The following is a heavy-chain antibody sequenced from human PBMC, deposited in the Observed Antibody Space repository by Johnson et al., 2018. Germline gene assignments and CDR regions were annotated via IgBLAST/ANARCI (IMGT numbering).Heavy chain of an antibody. CDR1: GFTVSRNY. Sequence: VQLVESGGGLVQPGGSLRLSCAASGFTVSRNYMSWVRQAPGKGLEWVSVIYTGGSTYYADSVKGRFTISRDNSKNTLFLQMNSLRPEDTVIYYCARGDYYVTGYFQHWGQGTLVTVSA. V-gene: IGHV3-66*02. J-gene: IGHJ1*01. CDR2: IYTGGST. CDR3: ARGDYYVTGYFQH. D-gene: IGHD3-10*02.